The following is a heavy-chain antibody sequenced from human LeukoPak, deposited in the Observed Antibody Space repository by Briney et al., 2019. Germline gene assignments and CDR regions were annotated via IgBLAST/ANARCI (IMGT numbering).Heavy chain of an antibody. CDR1: GGSIRSGSHY. D-gene: IGHD3-22*01. J-gene: IGHJ4*02. Sequence: SETLSLTCTVSGGSIRSGSHYWAWIRQPPGKGLEWSGSIYYSGSTYYNPSLENRVTISIDTSKHHFSLKLSSLSAADTSVYYCAKRDDSGGNLVDLWGQGTLVTVS. CDR2: IYYSGST. V-gene: IGHV4-39*02. CDR3: AKRDDSGGNLVDL.